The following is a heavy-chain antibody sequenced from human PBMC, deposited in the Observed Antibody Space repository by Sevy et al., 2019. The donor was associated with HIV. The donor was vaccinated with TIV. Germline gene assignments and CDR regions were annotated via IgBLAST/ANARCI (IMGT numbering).Heavy chain of an antibody. V-gene: IGHV4-61*02. CDR1: GGSISSGSYY. CDR2: IYTTGST. D-gene: IGHD3-10*01. CDR3: AVCYGSGSYPFDY. J-gene: IGHJ4*02. Sequence: SETLSLTCTVSGGSISSGSYYWNWIRQPAGKGLEWIGRIYTTGSTSYNPSLKSRLTISVDTSKSQFSLKLSSVTAPDTAVYYCAVCYGSGSYPFDYWGQGTLVTVSS.